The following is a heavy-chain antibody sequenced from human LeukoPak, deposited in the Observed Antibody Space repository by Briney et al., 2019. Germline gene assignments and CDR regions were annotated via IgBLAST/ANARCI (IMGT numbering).Heavy chain of an antibody. Sequence: SETLSLTCTVSGGSISSYYWSWIRQPPGKGLEWIGYIYTSGSTNYNPSLKSRVTISVDTSKNQFSLKLSSVTAADTAVYYCARSCSSSSFWFDPWGQGTLVTVSS. CDR3: ARSCSSSSFWFDP. CDR2: IYTSGST. D-gene: IGHD6-6*01. J-gene: IGHJ5*02. V-gene: IGHV4-4*09. CDR1: GGSISSYY.